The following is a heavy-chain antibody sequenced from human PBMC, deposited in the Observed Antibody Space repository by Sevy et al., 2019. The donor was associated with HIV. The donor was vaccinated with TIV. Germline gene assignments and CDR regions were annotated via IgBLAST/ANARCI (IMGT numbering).Heavy chain of an antibody. D-gene: IGHD2-15*01. CDR3: ARGGYCSGGSCYPEAFDI. Sequence: ASVKVSCKASGYTFTSYYMHWVRQAPGQGLEWMGIINPSGGSTSYAQKFQGRITMTRDTSTSTVYMEPRSLRSEDTAVYYCARGGYCSGGSCYPEAFDIWGQGTMVTVSS. V-gene: IGHV1-46*01. CDR1: GYTFTSYY. J-gene: IGHJ3*02. CDR2: INPSGGST.